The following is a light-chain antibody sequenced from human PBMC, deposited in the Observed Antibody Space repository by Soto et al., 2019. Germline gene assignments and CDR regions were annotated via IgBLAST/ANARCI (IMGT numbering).Light chain of an antibody. Sequence: EIVMTQSPATLSVSPGERATLSCRASQSINDNLACYQQKPGQAPRLLMFRTSTRATGFPARFSGSGSGTDFTLTISSLEPEDFAVYYCQQRSNWPVTFGQGTRLEI. CDR1: QSINDN. CDR3: QQRSNWPVT. V-gene: IGKV3-15*01. CDR2: RTS. J-gene: IGKJ5*01.